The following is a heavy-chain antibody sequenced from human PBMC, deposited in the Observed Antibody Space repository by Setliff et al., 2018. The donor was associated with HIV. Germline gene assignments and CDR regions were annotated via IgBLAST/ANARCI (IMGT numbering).Heavy chain of an antibody. CDR2: ISGSGVNS. CDR3: AKTSNTGYLFCSDY. Sequence: PGGSLRLSCAASGFTFSNYVINWVRQAPGKGLEWISGISGSGVNSYYADSVKGRFTISRDNSKNTVYLQMNRLRAEDTAVYYCAKTSNTGYLFCSDYWGQGTLVTVSS. D-gene: IGHD3-9*01. V-gene: IGHV3-23*01. J-gene: IGHJ4*02. CDR1: GFTFSNYV.